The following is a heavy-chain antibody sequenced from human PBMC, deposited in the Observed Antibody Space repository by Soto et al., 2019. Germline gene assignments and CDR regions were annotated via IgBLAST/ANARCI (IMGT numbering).Heavy chain of an antibody. CDR1: GGSFSGYY. Sequence: PSDTLSLTCAVYGGSFSGYYWSWIRQPPGKGLDWIGEINHSGSTNYNPSLKSRVTISVDTSKNQFSLKLSSVTAADTAVYYCARGARPYSGYEYYYYYYMDVWGKGTTVTVSS. J-gene: IGHJ6*03. V-gene: IGHV4-34*01. D-gene: IGHD5-12*01. CDR2: INHSGST. CDR3: ARGARPYSGYEYYYYYYMDV.